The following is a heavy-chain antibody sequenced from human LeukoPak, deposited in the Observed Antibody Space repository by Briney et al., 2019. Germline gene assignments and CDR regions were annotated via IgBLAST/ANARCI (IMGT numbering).Heavy chain of an antibody. D-gene: IGHD5-18*01. CDR1: GGSISSGSYY. J-gene: IGHJ4*02. CDR3: ARRGYTYGFFEY. CDR2: IYYSGST. V-gene: IGHV4-61*01. Sequence: SQTLSLTCAVSGGSISSGSYYWSWIRQPPGKGLEWIGYIYYSGSTNYNPSLKSRVTISVDTSKNQFSLKLSSVTAADTAVYYCARRGYTYGFFEYWGQGTLVTVSS.